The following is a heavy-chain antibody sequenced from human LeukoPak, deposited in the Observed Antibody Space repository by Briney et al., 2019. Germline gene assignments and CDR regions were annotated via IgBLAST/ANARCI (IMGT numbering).Heavy chain of an antibody. Sequence: SETLSLTCTVSGASISSYYWSWIRQPPGKGLEWIAYIYYSGSINYNPSLKSRVTISVDTSKNQFSLKLSSVTAADTAVYYCARDTGGFDYWGQGTLLTVSS. CDR1: GASISSYY. J-gene: IGHJ4*02. V-gene: IGHV4-59*01. CDR2: IYYSGSI. CDR3: ARDTGGFDY. D-gene: IGHD7-27*01.